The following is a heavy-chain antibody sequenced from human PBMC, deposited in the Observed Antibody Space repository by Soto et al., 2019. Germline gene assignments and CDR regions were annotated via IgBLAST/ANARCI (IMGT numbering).Heavy chain of an antibody. D-gene: IGHD6-13*01. CDR3: TRSGSSWFDY. Sequence: GGSLRLSCAASGFTFSGSAMHWVRQASGKGLEWVGRIRSKANSYATAYAASVKGRFTISRDDSKNTAYLQMNSLKTEDTAVYYCTRSGSSWFDYWGQGTLVTVSS. CDR2: IRSKANSYAT. V-gene: IGHV3-73*01. J-gene: IGHJ4*02. CDR1: GFTFSGSA.